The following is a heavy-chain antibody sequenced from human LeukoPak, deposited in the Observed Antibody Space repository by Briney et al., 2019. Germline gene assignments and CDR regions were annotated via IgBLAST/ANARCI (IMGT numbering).Heavy chain of an antibody. CDR1: GASISSSSYY. J-gene: IGHJ4*02. Sequence: SETLSLTCTVSGASISSSSYYWGWIRQPPGKGLEWIGNIYYSGSTYYNPSLKSRVTISVDTSKNQFSLKLSSVTAADTAVYYCARAGRLGYYGSGSYGGYFDYWGQGTLVTVSS. V-gene: IGHV4-39*07. CDR2: IYYSGST. D-gene: IGHD3-10*01. CDR3: ARAGRLGYYGSGSYGGYFDY.